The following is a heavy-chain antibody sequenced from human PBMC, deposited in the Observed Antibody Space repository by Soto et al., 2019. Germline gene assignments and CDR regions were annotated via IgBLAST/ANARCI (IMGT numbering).Heavy chain of an antibody. CDR3: ARVLAYCGGDCSGAFDI. D-gene: IGHD2-21*02. Sequence: GGSLRLSCAASGFTVSSNYMSWVRQAPGKGLEWVSVIYSGGSTYYADSVKGRFTISRDNSKNTLYLQMNSLRAEDTAVYYCARVLAYCGGDCSGAFDIWGQGTMVTVSS. CDR2: IYSGGST. V-gene: IGHV3-53*01. CDR1: GFTVSSNY. J-gene: IGHJ3*02.